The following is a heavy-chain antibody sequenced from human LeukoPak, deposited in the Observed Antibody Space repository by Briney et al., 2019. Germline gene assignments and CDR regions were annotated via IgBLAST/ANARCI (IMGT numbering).Heavy chain of an antibody. CDR2: IYYSGST. Sequence: PSETLSLTCTVSGGSISSSSYYWGWIRQPPGKGLEWIGSIYYSGSTYYNPSLKSRVTISVDTSKNQFSLKLSSVTAADTAVYYCARYCSSTSCYWRFDPWGQGTLVTVSS. CDR3: ARYCSSTSCYWRFDP. D-gene: IGHD2-2*01. CDR1: GGSISSSSYY. J-gene: IGHJ5*02. V-gene: IGHV4-39*01.